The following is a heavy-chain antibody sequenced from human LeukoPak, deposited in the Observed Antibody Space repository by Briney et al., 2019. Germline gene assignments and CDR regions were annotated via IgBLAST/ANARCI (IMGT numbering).Heavy chain of an antibody. CDR2: IYPRDGST. J-gene: IGHJ4*02. Sequence: ASVKVSCKASGGTFSSYAISWVRQAPGQGLEWMGMIYPRDGSTSYAQKFQGRVTVTRDTSTSTVHMELSGLRSEDTAVYYCARDQEGFDYWGQGALVTVSS. CDR1: GGTFSSYA. CDR3: ARDQEGFDY. V-gene: IGHV1-46*01.